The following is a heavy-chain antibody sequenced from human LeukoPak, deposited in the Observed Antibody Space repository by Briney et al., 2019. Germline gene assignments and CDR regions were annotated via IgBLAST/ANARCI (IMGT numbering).Heavy chain of an antibody. CDR2: IVVGSGNT. D-gene: IGHD1-1*01. J-gene: IGHJ6*03. Sequence: SVKVSCKASGFTFTSSAMQWVRQARGQRLEWIGWIVVGSGNTNYAQKFQERVTITRDMSTSTAYMELSSLRSADTAVYYCAADGGNWNLPDYYYMDVWGKGTTVTVSS. V-gene: IGHV1-58*02. CDR3: AADGGNWNLPDYYYMDV. CDR1: GFTFTSSA.